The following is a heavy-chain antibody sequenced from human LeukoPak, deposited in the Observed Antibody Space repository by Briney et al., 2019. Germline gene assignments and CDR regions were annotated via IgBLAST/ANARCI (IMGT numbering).Heavy chain of an antibody. CDR1: GFTFSDYW. Sequence: GGSLRLSCAASGFTFSDYWMHWVRQAPGKGLACVSRINSDGSSTSYVDSARGRFTISRDNAKNTLYLQMNSLRAEDTAVYYCARDYFWEQYYFDYWGQGTLVTVSS. CDR3: ARDYFWEQYYFDY. D-gene: IGHD3-16*01. CDR2: INSDGSST. J-gene: IGHJ4*02. V-gene: IGHV3-74*01.